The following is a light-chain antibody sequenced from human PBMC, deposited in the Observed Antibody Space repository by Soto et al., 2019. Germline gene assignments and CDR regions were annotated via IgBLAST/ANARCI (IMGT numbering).Light chain of an antibody. J-gene: IGLJ3*02. Sequence: QAVVTQKAPLTVSPGRAVTITCSSTAGAVTSDYYANWFRQKSGQAPRALIYSTNNRHSWTPARFSGSLLGGNAALTLSGVQPEDEAEYYCLLYYGDILVFGGGTKLTVL. V-gene: IGLV7-43*01. CDR3: LLYYGDILV. CDR1: AGAVTSDYY. CDR2: STN.